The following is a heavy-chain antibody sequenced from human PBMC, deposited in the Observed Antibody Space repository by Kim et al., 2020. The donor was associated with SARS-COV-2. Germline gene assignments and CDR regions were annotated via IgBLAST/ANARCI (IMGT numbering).Heavy chain of an antibody. Sequence: GGSLRLSCAASGFTFSSYAMSWVRQAPGKGLEWVSAISGSGGSTYYADSVKGRFTISRDNSKNTLYLQMNSLRAEDTAVYYCAKGYCSSTSCYYGSGYDSRYYYYYMDVWGKGTTVTVSS. D-gene: IGHD2-2*01. CDR3: AKGYCSSTSCYYGSGYDSRYYYYYMDV. J-gene: IGHJ6*03. V-gene: IGHV3-23*01. CDR2: ISGSGGST. CDR1: GFTFSSYA.